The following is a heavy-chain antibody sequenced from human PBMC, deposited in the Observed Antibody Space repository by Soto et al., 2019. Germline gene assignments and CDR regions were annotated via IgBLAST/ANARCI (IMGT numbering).Heavy chain of an antibody. CDR1: GYTFTGYY. V-gene: IGHV1-2*04. Sequence: ASVKVSCKASGYTFTGYYMHWVRQAPGQGLEWMGWINPNSGGTNYAQKFQGWVTMTRDTSISTAYMELRSLRSDDTAVYYCARDIYYYDSSGYYPYFAYWGQGTLVTVSS. D-gene: IGHD3-22*01. CDR3: ARDIYYYDSSGYYPYFAY. CDR2: INPNSGGT. J-gene: IGHJ4*02.